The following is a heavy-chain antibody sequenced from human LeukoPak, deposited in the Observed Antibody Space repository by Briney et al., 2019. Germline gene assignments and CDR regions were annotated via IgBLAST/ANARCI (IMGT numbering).Heavy chain of an antibody. Sequence: SGTLSLTCAVSGGSISSSNWWIWVRQPPGKGLEWIGEIYHTGSTNYNPSLKSRVTISVDKSKNQFSLKLSSVTAADTAMYYCARDTGGRGRLDAFDIRGQGTMVTVSS. CDR2: IYHTGST. CDR3: ARDTGGRGRLDAFDI. J-gene: IGHJ3*02. V-gene: IGHV4-4*02. D-gene: IGHD3-10*01. CDR1: GGSISSSNW.